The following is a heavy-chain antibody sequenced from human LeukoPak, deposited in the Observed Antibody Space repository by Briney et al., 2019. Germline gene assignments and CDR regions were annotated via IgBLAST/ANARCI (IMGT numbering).Heavy chain of an antibody. CDR3: ARRDTTYFDY. Sequence: GESLKISCKGAAYKFSNYWIAWVRQRPGEDLEWMGIIYPDDSDTRYSPSFQDLVTISADKSISTAYLQWTSLKASDTAIYCCARRDTTYFDYWGQGSLVTVSS. CDR2: IYPDDSDT. V-gene: IGHV5-51*01. D-gene: IGHD1-1*01. CDR1: AYKFSNYW. J-gene: IGHJ4*02.